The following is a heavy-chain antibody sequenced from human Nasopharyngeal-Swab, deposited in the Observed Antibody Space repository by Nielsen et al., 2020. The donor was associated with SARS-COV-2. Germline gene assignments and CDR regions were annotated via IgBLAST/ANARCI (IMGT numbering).Heavy chain of an antibody. CDR2: ISYDGSNK. J-gene: IGHJ3*02. CDR3: AAEATGTDAFDI. D-gene: IGHD6-13*01. CDR1: GFTFSSYA. V-gene: IGHV3-30*04. Sequence: GGSLRLSCAASGFTFSSYAMHWARQAPGKGLEWVAVISYDGSNKYYADSVKGRFTISRDNSKNTLYLQMNSLRAEDTAVYYCAAEATGTDAFDIWGQGTMVTVSS.